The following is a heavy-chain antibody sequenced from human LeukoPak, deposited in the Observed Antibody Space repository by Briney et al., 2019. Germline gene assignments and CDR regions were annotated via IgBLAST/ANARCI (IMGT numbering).Heavy chain of an antibody. CDR3: AIYSNYDY. J-gene: IGHJ4*02. CDR1: GGSISSSSYY. Sequence: SETLSLTCTVSGGSISSSSYYWGWIRQPPGKGLEWIGEINHSGSTNYNPSLKSRVTISVDASKNQFSLKLSSVTAADTAVYYCAIYSNYDYWGQGTLVTVSS. V-gene: IGHV4-39*07. CDR2: INHSGST. D-gene: IGHD4-11*01.